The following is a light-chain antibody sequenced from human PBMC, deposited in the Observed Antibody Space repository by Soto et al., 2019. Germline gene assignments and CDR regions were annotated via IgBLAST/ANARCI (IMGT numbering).Light chain of an antibody. CDR3: LVWDSRNEHYV. J-gene: IGLJ1*01. CDR2: DDS. V-gene: IGLV3-21*02. CDR1: NIGSKS. Sequence: SYELTQSPSVSVAPGQTVSITCGGYNIGSKSVHWYQQKPGQAPVLVVYDDSDRRSGIPERFSGSNSGNTATLTITRVEAGDEADYHCLVWDSRNEHYVFGTGTKLTVL.